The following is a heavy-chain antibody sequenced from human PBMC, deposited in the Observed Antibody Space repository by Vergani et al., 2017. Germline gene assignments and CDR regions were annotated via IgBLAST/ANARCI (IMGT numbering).Heavy chain of an antibody. D-gene: IGHD2-21*01. Sequence: QLQLHKSGPGLVKPSETLSLTCTLSGGSISSSSHFWGWLRQPPGKGLEWIGSIYYTGSAYYNPSLKSRVSISVDASKNQFSLKLSSVTAADSAVYYCASHDSGDYDASYSGLDVWGQGTTVTVSS. CDR1: GGSISSSSHF. CDR2: IYYTGSA. V-gene: IGHV4-39*01. CDR3: ASHDSGDYDASYSGLDV. J-gene: IGHJ6*02.